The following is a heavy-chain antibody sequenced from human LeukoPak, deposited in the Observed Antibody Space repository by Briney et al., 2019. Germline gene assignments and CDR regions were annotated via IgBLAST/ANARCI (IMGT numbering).Heavy chain of an antibody. Sequence: GGSLRLSCAASGFTFSDYYMSWIRQAPGKGLEWVSVIVGSGDTTYYADSVKGRFTISRDNSKNTLYLQMNTLRAEDTAVYYCAKLVGGYYDSSGYYYQHWGQGTLVTVSS. CDR3: AKLVGGYYDSSGYYYQH. CDR2: IVGSGDTT. D-gene: IGHD3-22*01. J-gene: IGHJ1*01. V-gene: IGHV3-23*01. CDR1: GFTFSDYY.